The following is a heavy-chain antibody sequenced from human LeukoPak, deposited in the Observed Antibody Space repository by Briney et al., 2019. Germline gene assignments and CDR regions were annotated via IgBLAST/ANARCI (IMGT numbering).Heavy chain of an antibody. Sequence: GGSLRLSCAASGFTFISYAMSWVRQAPGKGLEWVSLISGSGGSTYYADSVKGRFTISRDDSKNTLYLQMSSLRAEDTALYFCATCSATYGRFDYWGQGTLVTVAS. D-gene: IGHD2-8*01. V-gene: IGHV3-23*01. CDR3: ATCSATYGRFDY. CDR2: ISGSGGST. CDR1: GFTFISYA. J-gene: IGHJ4*02.